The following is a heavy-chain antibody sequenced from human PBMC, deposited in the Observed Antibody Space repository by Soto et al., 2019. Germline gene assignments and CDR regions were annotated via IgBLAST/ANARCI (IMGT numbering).Heavy chain of an antibody. CDR1: VGIFSSYA. Sequence: SVKVSCKASVGIFSSYAITWVRQAPGQGLEWMGGIIPIFGTTNYAQKFQGRVTITADESTSTAYMELSSLIFEDTAVYYCARIQSPGVLRGTFDYWGQGTLVTVSS. D-gene: IGHD2-8*01. CDR2: IIPIFGTT. J-gene: IGHJ4*02. CDR3: ARIQSPGVLRGTFDY. V-gene: IGHV1-69*13.